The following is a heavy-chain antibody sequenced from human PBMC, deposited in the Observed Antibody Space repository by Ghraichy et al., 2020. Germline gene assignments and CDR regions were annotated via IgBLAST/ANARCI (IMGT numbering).Heavy chain of an antibody. Sequence: GGSLRLSCEASGFTFSGFSMNWVRQAPGKGLEWVSYIKSDSSAIHYAASVKGRFTISRDNVRNSLYLQMNSLRDEDTAVYYCAGGVGLTDYTTHWFDPWRQGTLVTVSS. CDR3: AGGVGLTDYTTHWFDP. CDR1: GFTFSGFS. J-gene: IGHJ5*02. CDR2: IKSDSSAI. V-gene: IGHV3-48*02. D-gene: IGHD4-11*01.